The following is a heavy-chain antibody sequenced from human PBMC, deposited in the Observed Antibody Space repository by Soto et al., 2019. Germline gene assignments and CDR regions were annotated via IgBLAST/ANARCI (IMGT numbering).Heavy chain of an antibody. CDR2: IYYSGST. Sequence: SETLSLTCTVSGGSISSYYWSWIRQPPGKGLEWIGYIYYSGSTNYNPSLKSRVTISVDTSKNQFSLKLSSVTAADTAVYYCAREPGSGSYYRPFEPWGQGTLVTVS. CDR1: GGSISSYY. D-gene: IGHD3-10*01. V-gene: IGHV4-59*01. CDR3: AREPGSGSYYRPFEP. J-gene: IGHJ5*02.